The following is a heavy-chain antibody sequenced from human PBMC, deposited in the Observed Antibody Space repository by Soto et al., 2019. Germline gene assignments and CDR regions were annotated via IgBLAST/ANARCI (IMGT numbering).Heavy chain of an antibody. D-gene: IGHD3-16*02. J-gene: IGHJ4*02. V-gene: IGHV4-30-4*01. CDR1: GGSISSGDYY. CDR2: IYYSGST. CDR3: ARATGVWGSYRPPLDY. Sequence: QVQLQESGPGLVKPSQTLSLTCTVSGGSISSGDYYWSWIRQPPGKGLEWIGYIYYSGSTYYNPSLKSRVTISVDTSKNQFSLKLSSVTAADTAVYYCARATGVWGSYRPPLDYWGQGTLVTVSS.